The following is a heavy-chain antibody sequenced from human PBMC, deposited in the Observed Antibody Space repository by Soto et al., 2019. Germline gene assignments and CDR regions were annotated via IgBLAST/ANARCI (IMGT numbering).Heavy chain of an antibody. J-gene: IGHJ4*01. Sequence: TLSLTCTVSGASISYGGFSWSWIRQSPGKGLEWIGYISHLENTYLHPSFKSRLTMSIDRTRNQFSLKLSSVTAADIAVYYCDRAGGYDSFDYWGHGVLVTVSA. D-gene: IGHD5-12*01. CDR3: DRAGGYDSFDY. CDR1: GASISYGGFS. V-gene: IGHV4-30-2*06. CDR2: ISHLENT.